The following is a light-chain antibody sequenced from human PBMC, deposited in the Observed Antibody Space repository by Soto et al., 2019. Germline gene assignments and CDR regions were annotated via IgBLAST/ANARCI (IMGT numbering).Light chain of an antibody. CDR1: QTVSNY. CDR3: QHRSTWPFLT. J-gene: IGKJ4*01. Sequence: TQSPATVSLSPGESATLSCRASQTVSNYLAWYQQKPGQAPRLLIYYASERATGIPARFSGSGSGTDYTLTISSLEPEDSAVYYRQHRSTWPFLTFGGGTKVEI. V-gene: IGKV3-11*01. CDR2: YAS.